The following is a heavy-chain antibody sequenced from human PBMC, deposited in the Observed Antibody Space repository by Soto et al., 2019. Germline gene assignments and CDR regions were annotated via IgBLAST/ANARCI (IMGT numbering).Heavy chain of an antibody. Sequence: SGPTLVNPTQSLTLTCSFSGFSLTTTEVAVGWIRQPPGKALEWLALIYWDDDKRYSPSLKSSLTITKDTAKNQVVLTMTNVHPVDTATYYCAHSPILTGIWPYFDYWGKGTLVTVSS. CDR1: GFSLTTTEVA. CDR2: IYWDDDK. CDR3: AHSPILTGIWPYFDY. D-gene: IGHD3-9*01. V-gene: IGHV2-5*02. J-gene: IGHJ4*02.